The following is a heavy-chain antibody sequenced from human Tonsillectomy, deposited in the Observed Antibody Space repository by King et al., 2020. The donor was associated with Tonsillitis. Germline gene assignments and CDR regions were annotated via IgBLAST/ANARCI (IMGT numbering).Heavy chain of an antibody. CDR1: GYTFTGYY. CDR3: ARDQGELGRPLGGYYGMDV. J-gene: IGHJ6*02. Sequence: VQLVESGAEVKKPGASVKVSCKASGYTFTGYYMHWVRQAPGQGLEWMGWINPNSGGTNYAQKFQGRVTMTRDTSISTAYMELSRLRSDDTAVYYCARDQGELGRPLGGYYGMDVWGQGTTVTVSS. CDR2: INPNSGGT. D-gene: IGHD7-27*01. V-gene: IGHV1-2*02.